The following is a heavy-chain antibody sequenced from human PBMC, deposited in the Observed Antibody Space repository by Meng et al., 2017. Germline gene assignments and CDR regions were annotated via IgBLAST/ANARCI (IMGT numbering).Heavy chain of an antibody. CDR1: GYTFPDYC. J-gene: IGHJ4*02. CDR2: INPKSGDT. Sequence: QVRLVQSGAEWKKPGASVKVSCKASGYTFPDYCLHWVRRAPGQGLEWMGRINPKSGDTHYAQRFQGRVTMTGDTSISTAYMELSGLRSDDTAMYYCARDEDISAAGKLFGDYWGQGTLVTVSS. D-gene: IGHD6-13*01. V-gene: IGHV1-2*06. CDR3: ARDEDISAAGKLFGDY.